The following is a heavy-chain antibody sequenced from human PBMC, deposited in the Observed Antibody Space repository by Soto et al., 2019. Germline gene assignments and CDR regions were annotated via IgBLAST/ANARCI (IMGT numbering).Heavy chain of an antibody. D-gene: IGHD7-27*01. J-gene: IGHJ4*02. V-gene: IGHV1-69*01. CDR1: GGTFVRNT. CDR2: VVPIFGTS. CDR3: ARDLNWALDY. Sequence: QVHLVQSAAEVKKPGSSLRVSCTTSGGTFVRNTIAWVRQAPKQGLEWMGDVVPIFGTSNYAQKFQGRLTITADEATTTAYMERHSLTSDDTAVYFCARDLNWALDYWGQGTLVIVS.